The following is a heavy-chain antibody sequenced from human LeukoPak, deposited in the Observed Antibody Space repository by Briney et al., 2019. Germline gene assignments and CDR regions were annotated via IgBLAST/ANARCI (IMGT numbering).Heavy chain of an antibody. Sequence: GGSLRLSCAISGITLSNYGMSWVRQARGKGLEWVAGISDSGGSTNYADYVKGRFSISRDNHKNTLYLQMNSLRAEDTAVYFCARRGVVIRVILVGFHKEAFYFDSWGQGALVTVSS. CDR2: ISDSGGST. CDR3: ARRGVVIRVILVGFHKEAFYFDS. CDR1: GITLSNYG. J-gene: IGHJ4*02. D-gene: IGHD3-22*01. V-gene: IGHV3-23*01.